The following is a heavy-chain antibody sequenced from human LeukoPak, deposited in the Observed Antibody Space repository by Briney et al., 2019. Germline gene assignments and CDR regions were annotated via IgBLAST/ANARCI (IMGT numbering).Heavy chain of an antibody. CDR3: ARELLESSIDY. D-gene: IGHD2-15*01. CDR1: GGTFSSYA. V-gene: IGHV1-69*13. J-gene: IGHJ4*02. Sequence: ASVKVSCKASGGTFSSYAISWVRQAPGQGLEWMGGIIPIFGTANYAQKFQGRVTITADGSTSTAYMELRSLRSDDTAVYYCARELLESSIDYWGQGTLVTVSS. CDR2: IIPIFGTA.